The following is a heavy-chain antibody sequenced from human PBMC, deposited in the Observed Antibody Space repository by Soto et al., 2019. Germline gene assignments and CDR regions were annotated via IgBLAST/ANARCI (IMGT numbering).Heavy chain of an antibody. D-gene: IGHD1-26*01. CDR3: ARVRGSYYFDY. Sequence: ASETLSLTCTVSGGSISSYYWSWIRQPPGKGLEWIGYIYYSGSTNYNPSLKSRVTIPVDTSKNQFSLKLSSVTAADTAVYYCARVRGSYYFDYWGQGTLVTVSS. V-gene: IGHV4-59*12. J-gene: IGHJ4*02. CDR1: GGSISSYY. CDR2: IYYSGST.